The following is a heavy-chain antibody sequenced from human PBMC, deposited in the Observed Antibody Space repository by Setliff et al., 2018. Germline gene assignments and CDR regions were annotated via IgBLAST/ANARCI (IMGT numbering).Heavy chain of an antibody. J-gene: IGHJ4*02. CDR2: INAGNGNT. D-gene: IGHD4-17*01. CDR3: ASPGATVTTLELLYY. CDR1: GYTFTSYA. V-gene: IGHV1-3*01. Sequence: ASVKVSCKASGYTFTSYAMHWVRQAPGQRLEWMGWINAGNGNTKYSQKFQGXXXXTRXXXXXXXXXXXXXXRSXDXAVYYCASPGATVTTLELLYYWGQGTLVTVPQ.